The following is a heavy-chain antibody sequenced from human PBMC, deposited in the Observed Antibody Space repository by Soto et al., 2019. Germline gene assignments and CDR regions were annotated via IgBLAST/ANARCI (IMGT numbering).Heavy chain of an antibody. CDR3: ARESRGADNYYYGMDV. CDR1: GGSFSGYY. Sequence: SETLSLTCAVYGGSFSGYYWSWIRQPPGKGLEWIGEINHSGSTNYNPSLKSRVTISVDTSENQFSLKLSSVTAADTAVYYCARESRGADNYYYGMDVWGQGTTVTVSS. D-gene: IGHD2-15*01. J-gene: IGHJ6*02. V-gene: IGHV4-34*01. CDR2: INHSGST.